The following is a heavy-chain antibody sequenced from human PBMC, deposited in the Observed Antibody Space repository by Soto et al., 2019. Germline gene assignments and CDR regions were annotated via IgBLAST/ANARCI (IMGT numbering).Heavy chain of an antibody. J-gene: IGHJ6*02. V-gene: IGHV1-69*13. CDR2: IIPIFGTA. Sequence: ASVKVSCKASGGTFSSYAISWVRQAPGQGLEWMGGIIPIFGTANYAQKFRGRVTITADESTSTAYMELSSLRSEDTAVYYCARGKLVVVAATEYYYYYGMDVWGQGTTVTVSS. CDR1: GGTFSSYA. CDR3: ARGKLVVVAATEYYYYYGMDV. D-gene: IGHD2-15*01.